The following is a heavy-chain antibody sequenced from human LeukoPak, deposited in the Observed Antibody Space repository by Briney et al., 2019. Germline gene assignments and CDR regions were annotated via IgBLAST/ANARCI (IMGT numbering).Heavy chain of an antibody. CDR1: GYTFTGYY. Sequence: ASVKVSCKATGYTFTGYYMHWVRQAPGQGLEWMGGIIPIFGTANYAQKFQGRVTITADESTSTAYMELSSLRSEDTAVYYCARDTVQYSSGWYFDYWGQGTLVTVSS. J-gene: IGHJ4*02. D-gene: IGHD6-19*01. CDR2: IIPIFGTA. CDR3: ARDTVQYSSGWYFDY. V-gene: IGHV1-69*13.